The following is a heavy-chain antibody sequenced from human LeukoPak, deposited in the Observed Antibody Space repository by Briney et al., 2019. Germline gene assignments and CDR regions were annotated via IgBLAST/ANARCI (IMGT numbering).Heavy chain of an antibody. V-gene: IGHV7-4-1*02. Sequence: EASVKVSCKASGYTFTDYYIHWVRQAPGQGLEWMGWINTNTGNPTYAQGFTGRFVFSLDTSVSTAYLQISSLKAEDTAVYYCARAKYYDILTGYYPADYWGQGTLVTVSS. CDR3: ARAKYYDILTGYYPADY. CDR1: GYTFTDYY. J-gene: IGHJ4*02. CDR2: INTNTGNP. D-gene: IGHD3-9*01.